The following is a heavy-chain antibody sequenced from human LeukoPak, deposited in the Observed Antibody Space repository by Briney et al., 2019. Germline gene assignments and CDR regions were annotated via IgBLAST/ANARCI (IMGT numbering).Heavy chain of an antibody. D-gene: IGHD3-16*01. Sequence: GGSLRLSCAASGFIFSDYGMHWVRQAPGKGLEWLTFVRHDGSNKYYADSVKGRFTISRDNSENTLYLQVDSLKTEDTAVYYCAKDFVRITFGGADYWGQGALVTVSS. J-gene: IGHJ4*02. V-gene: IGHV3-30*02. CDR1: GFIFSDYG. CDR3: AKDFVRITFGGADY. CDR2: VRHDGSNK.